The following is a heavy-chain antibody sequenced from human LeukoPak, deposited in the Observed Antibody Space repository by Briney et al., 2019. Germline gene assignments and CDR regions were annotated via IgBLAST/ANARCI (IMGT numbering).Heavy chain of an antibody. CDR1: GFTFSSCS. CDR2: IGGSDNYI. V-gene: IGHV3-21*01. J-gene: IGHJ4*02. CDR3: ARGLSDYDYPFDY. D-gene: IGHD5-12*01. Sequence: GGSLRLSCAASGFTFSSCSMNWVRQAPGKGLEWVSSIGGSDNYISYVDSVKGRFTISRDNAKNSLFLQMNSLRAEDTAMYYCARGLSDYDYPFDYWGQGTLVTVSS.